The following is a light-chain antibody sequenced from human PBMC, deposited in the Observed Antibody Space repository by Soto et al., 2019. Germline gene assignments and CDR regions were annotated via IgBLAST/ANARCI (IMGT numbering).Light chain of an antibody. CDR1: QTVRNNY. Sequence: EFVLTQSPGTLSLSPGERATLSCRASQTVRNNYLAWYQQKPGQAPRLLIYDASSRATGIPDRFSGGGSGTHFTLSISRLEPEDVAVYYCQQFSSYPLTFGGGTKVEIK. CDR2: DAS. V-gene: IGKV3-20*01. J-gene: IGKJ4*01. CDR3: QQFSSYPLT.